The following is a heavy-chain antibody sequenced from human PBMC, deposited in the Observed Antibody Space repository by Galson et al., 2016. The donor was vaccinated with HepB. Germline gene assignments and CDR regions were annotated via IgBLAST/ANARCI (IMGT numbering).Heavy chain of an antibody. J-gene: IGHJ4*02. Sequence: SLRLSCAASGFTFSRSAMHWVRQSPGKGLEWLAFISSDGSHKFLEDSMRGRFAISRDNSRDTLFLHVNGLTPEDTATYFCAKARDKAVVVSPLDCWGQGTLVTVSS. CDR1: GFTFSRSA. V-gene: IGHV3-30*18. CDR3: AKARDKAVVVSPLDC. D-gene: IGHD2-15*01. CDR2: ISSDGSHK.